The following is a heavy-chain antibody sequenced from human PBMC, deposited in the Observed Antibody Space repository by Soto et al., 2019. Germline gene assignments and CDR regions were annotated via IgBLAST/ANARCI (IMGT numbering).Heavy chain of an antibody. CDR3: ARGRYYYDSSGYYFDAFDI. J-gene: IGHJ3*02. CDR2: ISYDGSNK. CDR1: GFTFSSYA. V-gene: IGHV3-30-3*01. D-gene: IGHD3-22*01. Sequence: WGSLRLSCAASGFTFSSYAMHWCRHSPFKGLEWVAVISYDGSNKYYADSVKGRFTISRDNSKNTLYLQMNSLRAEDTAVYYCARGRYYYDSSGYYFDAFDIWGQGTMVTVSS.